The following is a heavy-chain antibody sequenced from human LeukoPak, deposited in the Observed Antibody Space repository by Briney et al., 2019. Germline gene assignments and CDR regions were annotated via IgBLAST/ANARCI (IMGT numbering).Heavy chain of an antibody. D-gene: IGHD6-13*01. Sequence: PGGSLRLSCEASGFTFNNYWMSWVRQAPRKGLEWVANIKQDGSEKSYVDSVKGRFTISRDNAENSLFLQMDSLRAEDTAVYYSVRDDTLTAALGVGVWAKGTRVTVS. CDR1: GFTFNNYW. V-gene: IGHV3-7*01. J-gene: IGHJ6*03. CDR3: VRDDTLTAALGVGV. CDR2: IKQDGSEK.